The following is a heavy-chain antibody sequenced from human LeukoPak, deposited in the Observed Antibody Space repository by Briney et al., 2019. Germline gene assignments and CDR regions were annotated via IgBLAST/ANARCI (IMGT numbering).Heavy chain of an antibody. V-gene: IGHV3-21*01. CDR2: ISSSSSYI. D-gene: IGHD5-18*01. Sequence: GGSLRLSCAASGFTFSSYSMNWVRQAPGKGLEWVSSISSSSSYIYYADSVKGRFTISRDNAKNSLYLQMNSLRAEDTAVYYCARGEGASYGYPYYFDYWGQGTLVTVSS. CDR1: GFTFSSYS. CDR3: ARGEGASYGYPYYFDY. J-gene: IGHJ4*02.